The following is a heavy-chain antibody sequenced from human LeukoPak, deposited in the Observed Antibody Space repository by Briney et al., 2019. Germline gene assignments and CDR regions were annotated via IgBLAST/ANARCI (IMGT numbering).Heavy chain of an antibody. CDR2: VSGDGSTI. CDR1: GFSFNDYY. V-gene: IGHV3-11*01. CDR3: ARDRGRYYSDGSGYYYQACFDY. D-gene: IGHD3-22*01. Sequence: GGSLRLSCAASGFSFNDYYMSWIRQAPGKGLEWLSYVSGDGSTIYYADSVKGRFTISRDNAKNSLYLQMNSLRAEDTAVYYCARDRGRYYSDGSGYYYQACFDYWGQGILVTVSS. J-gene: IGHJ4*02.